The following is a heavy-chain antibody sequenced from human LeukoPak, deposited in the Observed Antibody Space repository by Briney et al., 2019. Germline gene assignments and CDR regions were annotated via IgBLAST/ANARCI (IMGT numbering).Heavy chain of an antibody. CDR1: GGSFSGYY. D-gene: IGHD3-10*02. CDR3: ARGNGRGVSFGY. Sequence: PSETLSLTCAVYGGSFSGYYWSWIRQPPGKGLEWIGEINHSGSTNNNPSLKSRVTISVDTSKNQFSLKLSSVTAADTAVYYCARGNGRGVSFGYWGRGTLVTVSS. J-gene: IGHJ4*02. CDR2: INHSGST. V-gene: IGHV4-34*01.